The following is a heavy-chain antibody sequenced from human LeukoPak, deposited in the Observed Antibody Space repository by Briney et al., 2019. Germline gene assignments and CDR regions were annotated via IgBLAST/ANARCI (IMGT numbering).Heavy chain of an antibody. V-gene: IGHV3-74*01. CDR2: INSDGTKS. Sequence: GGSLRLSCAASGFTFSSLWMHWVRQVPGEGLVWVSHINSDGTKSTYSDSVKGRFTTSRDTAENTVYLQMNSLRAEDTAVYYCASTFRITGTTYYYWGQGTLVTVSS. CDR1: GFTFSSLW. CDR3: ASTFRITGTTYYY. D-gene: IGHD1-20*01. J-gene: IGHJ4*02.